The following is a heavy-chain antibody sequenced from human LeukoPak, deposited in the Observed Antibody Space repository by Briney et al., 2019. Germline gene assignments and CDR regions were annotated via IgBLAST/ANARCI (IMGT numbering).Heavy chain of an antibody. Sequence: GRSLRLSCAASGFTFSSYAMHWVRQAPGKGLEWVAVISYDGSNKYYADSVKGRFTISRDNSKNTLYLQMNSLRAKDTAVYYCARAGRPPTVVNHYYYYGMDVWGQGTTVTVSS. J-gene: IGHJ6*02. CDR3: ARAGRPPTVVNHYYYYGMDV. D-gene: IGHD4-23*01. CDR2: ISYDGSNK. V-gene: IGHV3-30-3*01. CDR1: GFTFSSYA.